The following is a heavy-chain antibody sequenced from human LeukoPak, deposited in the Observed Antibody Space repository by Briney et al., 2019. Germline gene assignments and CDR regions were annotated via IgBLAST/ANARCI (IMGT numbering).Heavy chain of an antibody. CDR3: ARGGYDFWSGYYMGFDY. Sequence: SETLSLTCTVSGGSISSSSYYWGWIRQPPGKGLEWIGSIYYSGSTYYNPSLKSRVTISVDTSKNQFSLKLSSVTAADTAVYYCARGGYDFWSGYYMGFDYWGQGTLVTVSS. D-gene: IGHD3-3*01. CDR1: GGSISSSSYY. V-gene: IGHV4-39*07. CDR2: IYYSGST. J-gene: IGHJ4*02.